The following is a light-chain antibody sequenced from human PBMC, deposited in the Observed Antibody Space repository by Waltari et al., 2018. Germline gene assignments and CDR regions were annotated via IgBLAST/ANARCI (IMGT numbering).Light chain of an antibody. CDR2: GAS. J-gene: IGKJ2*03. CDR3: QQYNNLYS. Sequence: EIVMPQATATLSVSPGERATLSCRASQSVSSNLAWYQQKPGQAPRLLIYGASTRATGIPARFSGSGSGTEFTLTISSLQSEDFAVYYCQQYNNLYSFGQGTKLEIK. CDR1: QSVSSN. V-gene: IGKV3-15*01.